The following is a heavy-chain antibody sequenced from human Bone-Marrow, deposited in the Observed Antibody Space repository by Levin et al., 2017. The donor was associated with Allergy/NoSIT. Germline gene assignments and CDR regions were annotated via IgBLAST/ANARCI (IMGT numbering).Heavy chain of an antibody. Sequence: RTSETLSLTCTVSGESVGSGTYNWNWIRQPPGKALEWIGNIFYRGITNYNPSLAGRVSISSNTSKNHFSLKLNSVTAADTALYFCARAPVYMNGWNGGFDFWGQGILVTVSS. J-gene: IGHJ4*02. V-gene: IGHV4-61*03. D-gene: IGHD2-8*01. CDR1: GESVGSGTYN. CDR2: IFYRGIT. CDR3: ARAPVYMNGWNGGFDF.